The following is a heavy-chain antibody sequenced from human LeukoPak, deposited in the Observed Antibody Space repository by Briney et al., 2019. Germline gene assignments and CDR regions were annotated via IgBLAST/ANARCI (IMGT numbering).Heavy chain of an antibody. V-gene: IGHV3-13*01. Sequence: TGGSLRLSCAGSGFTFRSYDMHWVRQAAGKGLEWVAAIDTAGVTYYPGSVRGRLTISRENAKNSFFLQMNSLRAGDTAVYYCARGGYFGSGPMDVWGQGTTVTVSS. CDR2: IDTAGVT. D-gene: IGHD3-10*01. CDR3: ARGGYFGSGPMDV. J-gene: IGHJ6*02. CDR1: GFTFRSYD.